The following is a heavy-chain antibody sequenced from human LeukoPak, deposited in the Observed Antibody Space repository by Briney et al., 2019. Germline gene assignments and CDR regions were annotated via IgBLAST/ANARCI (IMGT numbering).Heavy chain of an antibody. V-gene: IGHV3-74*01. J-gene: IGHJ4*02. Sequence: GGSLRLSCAASGFTFSSYWVHWVRQAPGKGLVWVSRINSDGSSTSYADSVKGRFTISRDNAKNTLYLQMNSLRAEDTAVYYCAREEDILTGYYLVWGQGTLVTVSS. CDR1: GFTFSSYW. D-gene: IGHD3-9*01. CDR2: INSDGSST. CDR3: AREEDILTGYYLV.